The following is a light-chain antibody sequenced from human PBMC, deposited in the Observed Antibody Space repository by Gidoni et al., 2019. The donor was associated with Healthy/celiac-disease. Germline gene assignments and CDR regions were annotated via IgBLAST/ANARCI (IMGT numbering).Light chain of an antibody. CDR2: DAS. J-gene: IGKJ4*01. Sequence: EIVLTQSPATLSLSPGERATLSCRASQSVSSYLAWYQHKPGQAPRLLIYDASNRATGIPARFSGSGSGTDFTLTISSLAPEDFAVYYCQQRSNWPPTFGGGTKVEIK. V-gene: IGKV3-11*01. CDR3: QQRSNWPPT. CDR1: QSVSSY.